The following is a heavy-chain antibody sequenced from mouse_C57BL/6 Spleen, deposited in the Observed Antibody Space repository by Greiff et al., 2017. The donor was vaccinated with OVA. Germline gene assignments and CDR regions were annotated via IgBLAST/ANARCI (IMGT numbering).Heavy chain of an antibody. D-gene: IGHD1-1*01. J-gene: IGHJ2*01. CDR1: GYTFTSYW. Sequence: EVKLVESGTVLARPGASVKMSCKTSGYTFTSYWMHWVKQRPGQGLEWIGAIYPGNSDTSYNQKFKGKAKLTAVTSASTAYMELSSLTNEDSAVYYCTRPYYYGSSSYYFDYWGQGTTLTVSS. CDR2: IYPGNSDT. CDR3: TRPYYYGSSSYYFDY. V-gene: IGHV1-5*01.